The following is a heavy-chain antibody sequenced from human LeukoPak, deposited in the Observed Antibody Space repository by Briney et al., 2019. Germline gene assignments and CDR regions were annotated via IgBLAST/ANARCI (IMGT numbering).Heavy chain of an antibody. J-gene: IGHJ4*02. CDR2: ISGSGGST. CDR3: AKRPGRLYYFDY. Sequence: PGGSLRLSCAASGFTFSSYAMSWVRQAPGKGLKWVSAISGSGGSTYYADSVKGRFTISRDNSKNTLYLQMNSLRAEDTAVYYCAKRPGRLYYFDYWGQGTLVTVSS. D-gene: IGHD2-15*01. CDR1: GFTFSSYA. V-gene: IGHV3-23*01.